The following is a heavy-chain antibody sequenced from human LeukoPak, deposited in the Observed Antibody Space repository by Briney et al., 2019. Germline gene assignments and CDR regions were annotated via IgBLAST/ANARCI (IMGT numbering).Heavy chain of an antibody. CDR1: GFSFDEYT. J-gene: IGHJ1*01. CDR3: AKDLDSSGYRFYFRH. V-gene: IGHV3-43*01. D-gene: IGHD3-22*01. CDR2: ISWDGGSR. Sequence: PGGSLRLSWAAAGFSFDEYTLHWVRQAPGKGLEWVSLISWDGGSRDYADSVKGRFTISRDNSKNSLYLQMNSLRTEDTALYYCAKDLDSSGYRFYFRHWGQGTPVTVSS.